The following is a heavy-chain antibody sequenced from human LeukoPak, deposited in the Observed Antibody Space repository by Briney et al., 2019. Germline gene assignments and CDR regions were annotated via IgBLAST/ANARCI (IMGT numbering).Heavy chain of an antibody. CDR3: ASGTLGTSSGYYETDY. Sequence: ASVKVSCKASGYTFTSYYMHWVRQAPGQGLEWMGIINPSGGSTSYAQKFQGRVTMTRDTSTSTVYMELSSLRSEDTAVYYCASGTLGTSSGYYETDYWGQGTLVTVSS. J-gene: IGHJ4*02. D-gene: IGHD3-22*01. CDR2: INPSGGST. CDR1: GYTFTSYY. V-gene: IGHV1-46*01.